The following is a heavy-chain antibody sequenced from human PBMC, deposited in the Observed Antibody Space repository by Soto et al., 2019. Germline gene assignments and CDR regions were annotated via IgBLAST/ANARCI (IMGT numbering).Heavy chain of an antibody. D-gene: IGHD3-22*01. CDR1: GDSFISYW. CDR2: IYPGDSDT. Sequence: PGESLKISCKGSGDSFISYWIGWVRQMPGKGLEWMGIIYPGDSDTRYSPSFQGQVTISADKSISTAYLQWSSLKASDTAMYYCARGSYSYDSSGYLAKNYFDYWGQGTLVTVSS. J-gene: IGHJ4*02. CDR3: ARGSYSYDSSGYLAKNYFDY. V-gene: IGHV5-51*01.